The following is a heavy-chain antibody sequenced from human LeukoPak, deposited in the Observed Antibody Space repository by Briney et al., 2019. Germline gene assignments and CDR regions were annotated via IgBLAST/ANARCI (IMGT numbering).Heavy chain of an antibody. J-gene: IGHJ5*02. CDR2: INSEGSST. Sequence: PGGSLRLSCAASGFTFSNYWMHWVRQAPGKGPVWVSRINSEGSSTTYADSVKGRFTISRDNAKNTLYLQMNSLRAEDTAVYYCAREVLLWFGELSPWGQGTLVTVSS. CDR3: AREVLLWFGELSP. D-gene: IGHD3-10*01. V-gene: IGHV3-74*01. CDR1: GFTFSNYW.